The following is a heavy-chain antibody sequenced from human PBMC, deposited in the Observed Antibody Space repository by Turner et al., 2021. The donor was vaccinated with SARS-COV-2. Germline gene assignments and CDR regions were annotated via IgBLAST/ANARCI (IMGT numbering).Heavy chain of an antibody. J-gene: IGHJ4*02. CDR3: ATGYADCGGDCSIHY. CDR2: LEPEDGET. V-gene: IGHV1-24*01. Sequence: QVQLVRSGPEVKKPGASVKVSCKVAGYTLIELSMHWVRQAPGKGLEWMGGLEPEDGETIYAQKFQGRVTMTEDTSTDTAYMELSSLRSEDTAVYYSATGYADCGGDCSIHYWGQGTLVTVSS. CDR1: GYTLIELS. D-gene: IGHD2-21*02.